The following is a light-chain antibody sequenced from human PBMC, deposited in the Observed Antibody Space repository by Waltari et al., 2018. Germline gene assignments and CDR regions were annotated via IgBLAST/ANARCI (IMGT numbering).Light chain of an antibody. CDR2: DAS. CDR1: TSIGSL. V-gene: IGKV1-5*01. Sequence: DIQMTQSPSTLSASVGDRVTITCRASTSIGSLLAWDQQKPGKAPKPLIYDASSLESGVPSRFSGSGSGTEFTLTINSLQPDDFATYSCQQYYSYFTFGGGAKVEIK. J-gene: IGKJ4*01. CDR3: QQYYSYFT.